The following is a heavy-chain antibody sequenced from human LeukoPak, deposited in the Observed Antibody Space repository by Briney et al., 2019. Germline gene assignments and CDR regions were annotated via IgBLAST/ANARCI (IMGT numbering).Heavy chain of an antibody. CDR3: ASSLNTVMVSPYYLEY. J-gene: IGHJ4*02. CDR1: GFTLSDYF. CDR2: LTSGGVSA. Sequence: PGGSLRLSCAASGFTLSDYFMTWVRQAPGQGLEGISFLTSGGVSAFYADSVRGRFTVSRDDARNSLSLYMNTLRADDTAVYYCASSLNTVMVSPYYLEYWGPGTLVTVSS. D-gene: IGHD5-18*01. V-gene: IGHV3-11*04.